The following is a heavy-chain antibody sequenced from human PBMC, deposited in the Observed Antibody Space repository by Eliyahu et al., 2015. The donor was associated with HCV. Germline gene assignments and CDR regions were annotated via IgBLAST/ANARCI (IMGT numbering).Heavy chain of an antibody. D-gene: IGHD6-13*01. Sequence: QVQLQESGPGLVKPSQTLSLTCTVSGGSIRSGGFYWSWVRQHPGKGLEWIGNIHYIGSTYYNPSLKSRVIISVDTSKNQFSLKLSSVTAADTAVYFCARVPAAGTPHFDYWGQGTLVTVSS. CDR3: ARVPAAGTPHFDY. CDR2: IHYIGST. CDR1: GGSIRSGGFY. V-gene: IGHV4-31*03. J-gene: IGHJ4*02.